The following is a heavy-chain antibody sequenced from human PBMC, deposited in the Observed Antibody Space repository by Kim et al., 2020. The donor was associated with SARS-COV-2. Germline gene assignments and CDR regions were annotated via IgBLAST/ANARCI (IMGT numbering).Heavy chain of an antibody. CDR2: INGDGTT. CDR3: ARAATVRPYYYYGMDV. D-gene: IGHD4-4*01. V-gene: IGHV3-74*01. J-gene: IGHJ6*02. CDR1: GFTFSTFW. Sequence: GGSLRLSCAASGFTFSTFWMHWVRQAPGKGLVWVSRINGDGTTTYADSVKGRFTVSRDEARNTLYLQMNSLRAEDAAVYYCARAATVRPYYYYGMDVRG.